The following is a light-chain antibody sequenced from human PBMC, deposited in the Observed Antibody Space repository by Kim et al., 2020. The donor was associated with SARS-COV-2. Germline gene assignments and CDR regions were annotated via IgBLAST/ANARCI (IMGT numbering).Light chain of an antibody. V-gene: IGKV1-39*01. J-gene: IGKJ1*01. CDR3: QQSYVTSWT. Sequence: ASVGDRVTIPCRASQSIRTYVNWYQQRPGKAPKLVIYSASRLQIGVPSRFSGSGSGTDFTLTISSLQAEDVATYYCQQSYVTSWTFGQGTKVDIK. CDR1: QSIRTY. CDR2: SAS.